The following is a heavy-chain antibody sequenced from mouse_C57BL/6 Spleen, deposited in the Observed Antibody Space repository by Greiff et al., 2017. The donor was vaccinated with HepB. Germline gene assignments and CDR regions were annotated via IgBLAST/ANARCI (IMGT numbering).Heavy chain of an antibody. Sequence: EVKLMESGGDLVKPGGSLKLSCAASGFTFSSYGMSWVRQTPDKRLEWVATISSGGSYTYYPDSVKGRFTISRDNAKNTLYLQMSSLKSEDTAMYYCARHLGRLDYWGQGTTLTVSS. CDR2: ISSGGSYT. CDR3: ARHLGRLDY. CDR1: GFTFSSYG. J-gene: IGHJ2*01. V-gene: IGHV5-6*01. D-gene: IGHD4-1*01.